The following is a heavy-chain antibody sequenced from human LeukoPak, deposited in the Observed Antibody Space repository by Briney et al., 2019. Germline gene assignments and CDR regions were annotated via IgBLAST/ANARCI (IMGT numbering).Heavy chain of an antibody. CDR1: GFTFNTYS. D-gene: IGHD2-2*01. CDR3: ANHFACGSTSCPPFDS. J-gene: IGHJ4*02. CDR2: ISDNSNYI. Sequence: GGSLRLSCAASGFTFNTYSMNWVCQAPGKGLEWVSSISDNSNYIYYSDSVEDRFTISRDNAKNSLYLQMNSLRVEDTAVYYCANHFACGSTSCPPFDSWGQGTLVTVSS. V-gene: IGHV3-21*01.